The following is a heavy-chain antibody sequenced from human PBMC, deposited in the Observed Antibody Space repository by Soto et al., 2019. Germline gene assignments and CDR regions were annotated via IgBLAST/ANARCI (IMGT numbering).Heavy chain of an antibody. CDR1: GFTFSSYW. V-gene: IGHV3-74*01. CDR2: INSDGSST. Sequence: EVQLVESGGGLVQPGGSLRLSCAASGFTFSSYWMHWVRQAPGKGLVWVSRINSDGSSTNYADSVKGRFTISRDNARNTLFLQMDSRRAEDTAVYYCTRSGSSPYYYGMDVWIQGTTVTVSS. CDR3: TRSGSSPYYYGMDV. D-gene: IGHD6-6*01. J-gene: IGHJ6*02.